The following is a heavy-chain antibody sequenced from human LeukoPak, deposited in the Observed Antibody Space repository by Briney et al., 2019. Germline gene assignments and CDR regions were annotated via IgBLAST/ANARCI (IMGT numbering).Heavy chain of an antibody. J-gene: IGHJ6*03. V-gene: IGHV1-46*01. CDR2: INPSGGST. CDR1: GYTFTSYY. CDR3: ARDSHYYGSGSYYPHYYYYMDV. Sequence: ASVKVSCKASGYTFTSYYMHWVRQAPGQGLEWMGIINPSGGSTSYAQKFQGRVTMTRDMSTSTVYMELSRLRSDDTAVYYCARDSHYYGSGSYYPHYYYYMDVWGKGTTVTVSS. D-gene: IGHD3-10*01.